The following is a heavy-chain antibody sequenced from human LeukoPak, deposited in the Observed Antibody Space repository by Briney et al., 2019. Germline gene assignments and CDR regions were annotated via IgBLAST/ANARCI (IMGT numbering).Heavy chain of an antibody. V-gene: IGHV3-7*01. D-gene: IGHD1-26*01. CDR2: IKQDGSET. J-gene: IGHJ4*02. CDR3: ARAGGRASGSSY. CDR1: GFTFSNYW. Sequence: GGSLRLSCAASGFTFSNYWMTWVREAPGKGLEWVANIKQDGSETYYVDSVKGRFTISRDNSNNSLYLQMSSLRAEDTAVYYCARAGGRASGSSYWGQGTLVTVSS.